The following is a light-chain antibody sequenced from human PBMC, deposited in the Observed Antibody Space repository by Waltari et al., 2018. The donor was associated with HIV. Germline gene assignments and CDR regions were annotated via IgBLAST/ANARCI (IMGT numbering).Light chain of an antibody. J-gene: IGKJ2*01. CDR1: QSLLYTSNNKNC. CDR2: WAS. CDR3: QQFYSSPLT. V-gene: IGKV4-1*01. Sequence: DIVMTQSPDSLALSLGERAPINCTSSQSLLYTSNNKNCLAWYQQKPGQPPKLLIYWASTRESGVPDRFSGSESETDFTLTISGLQAEDVAVYYCQQFYSSPLTFGQGTSLEIK.